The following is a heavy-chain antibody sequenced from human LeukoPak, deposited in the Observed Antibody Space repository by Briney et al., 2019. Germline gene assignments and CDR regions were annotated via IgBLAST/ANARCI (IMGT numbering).Heavy chain of an antibody. CDR1: GYSFTSYW. J-gene: IGHJ6*02. CDR2: IFPGDSDT. CDR3: ARGSLYYYYGMDV. V-gene: IGHV5-51*01. Sequence: GESLKISCKGSGYSFTSYWIGWVRQMPGKGLEWMGIIFPGDSDTRYSPSFQGQVTISVDKSISTAYLQWSSLKASDTAMYYCARGSLYYYYGMDVWGQGTTVTVSS.